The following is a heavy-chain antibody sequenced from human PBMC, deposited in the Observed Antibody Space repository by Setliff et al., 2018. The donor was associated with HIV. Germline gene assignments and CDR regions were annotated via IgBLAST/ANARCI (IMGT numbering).Heavy chain of an antibody. CDR2: IIPIFGST. CDR3: ARDDHYYDSGSYYSDWYFDL. Sequence: SVKVSCKASGGTFSNYAFSWVRQAPGQGLEWMGGIIPIFGSTKYAQKFQGRVTISADESTTTADMELSSLRSEDTAVYYCARDDHYYDSGSYYSDWYFDLWGRGTLVTVTS. CDR1: GGTFSNYA. V-gene: IGHV1-69*13. D-gene: IGHD3-10*01. J-gene: IGHJ2*01.